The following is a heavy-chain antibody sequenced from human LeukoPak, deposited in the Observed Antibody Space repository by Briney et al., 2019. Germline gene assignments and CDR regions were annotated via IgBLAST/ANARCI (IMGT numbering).Heavy chain of an antibody. CDR2: INNDGSSA. D-gene: IGHD6-19*01. Sequence: GGSLRLSCAASGFTFSSYWMHWVRQTPGKGLIYISRINNDGSSANYADSVRGRFTISRDNAENTLYLQMNSLRAEDTAVYYCARAAGYSSGWTLNPWGQGTLVTVSS. CDR3: ARAAGYSSGWTLNP. V-gene: IGHV3-74*01. CDR1: GFTFSSYW. J-gene: IGHJ5*02.